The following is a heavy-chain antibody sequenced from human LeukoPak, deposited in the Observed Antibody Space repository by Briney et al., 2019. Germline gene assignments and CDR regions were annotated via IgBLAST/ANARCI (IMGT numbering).Heavy chain of an antibody. CDR3: ASHSSSSDDYFDC. D-gene: IGHD6-6*01. J-gene: IGHJ4*02. V-gene: IGHV3-53*01. CDR2: IYSGGST. CDR1: GFTVSSNY. Sequence: GGSLRLSCAASGFTVSSNYMGWVRQAPGKGLEWVSVIYSGGSTYYADSVKGRFTISRDNSKNTLYLQMNSLRAEDTAVYYCASHSSSSDDYFDCWGQGTPVTVSS.